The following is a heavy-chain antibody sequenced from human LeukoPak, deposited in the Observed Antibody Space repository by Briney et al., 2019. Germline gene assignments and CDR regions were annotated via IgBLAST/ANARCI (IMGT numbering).Heavy chain of an antibody. D-gene: IGHD5-18*01. V-gene: IGHV3-33*01. J-gene: IGHJ3*02. CDR2: IWYDGSNK. CDR3: ARGYSYGHDAFDI. CDR1: GFTFSSYG. Sequence: GGCLRLSCAASGFTFSSYGMHWVRQAPGKGLEWVAVIWYDGSNKYYADSVKGRFTISRDNSKNTLYLQMNSLSAEDTAVYYCARGYSYGHDAFDIWGQGTMVTVSS.